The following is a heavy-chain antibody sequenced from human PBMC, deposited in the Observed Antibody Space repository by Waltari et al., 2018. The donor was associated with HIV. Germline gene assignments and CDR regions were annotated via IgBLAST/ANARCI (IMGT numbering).Heavy chain of an antibody. J-gene: IGHJ4*02. D-gene: IGHD6-19*01. CDR2: SRGSGDVT. CDR1: GFTFSSYA. Sequence: EVQLLESGGGLVQPGGSLRLSCAASGFTFSSYAMSWVRQAPGKGLVWVSGSRGSGDVTDYAGSVKCRFTIYRDNSENTLYLQMNSLRAEDTALYYCAKRSVAGTGRAFDYWGQGALVTVSS. V-gene: IGHV3-23*01. CDR3: AKRSVAGTGRAFDY.